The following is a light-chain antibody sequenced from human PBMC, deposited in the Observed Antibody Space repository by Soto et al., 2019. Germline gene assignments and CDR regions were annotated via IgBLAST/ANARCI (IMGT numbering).Light chain of an antibody. Sequence: QSVLTQPPSVSATPGQKVTISCSGSSSNFGSNSVSWYQQLPGTAPKLLVYETNRRPSGIPDRFSGSKSGTSATLGITGLQTGDEADYYCTTWVLSLSVEVFGTGAKVTVL. CDR2: ETN. CDR1: SSNFGSNS. V-gene: IGLV1-51*02. CDR3: TTWVLSLSVEV. J-gene: IGLJ1*01.